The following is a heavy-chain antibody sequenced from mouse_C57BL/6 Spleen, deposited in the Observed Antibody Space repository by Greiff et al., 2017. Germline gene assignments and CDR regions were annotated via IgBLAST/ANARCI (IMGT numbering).Heavy chain of an antibody. D-gene: IGHD1-1*01. CDR2: INYDGSST. Sequence: EVQLQESEGGLVQPGSSMKLSCTASGFTFSDYYMAWVRQVPEKGLEWVANINYDGSSTYYLDSLKSRFIISRDNAKNILYLQMSSLKSEDTATYYCAREGRDYYGSSYRYYAMDYWGQGTSVTVSS. J-gene: IGHJ4*01. CDR3: AREGRDYYGSSYRYYAMDY. V-gene: IGHV5-16*01. CDR1: GFTFSDYY.